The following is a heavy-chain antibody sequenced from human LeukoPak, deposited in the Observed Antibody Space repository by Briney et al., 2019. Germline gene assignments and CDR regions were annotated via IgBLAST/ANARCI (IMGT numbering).Heavy chain of an antibody. CDR3: ATDAGHGFSF. V-gene: IGHV3-74*01. Sequence: GGSLRLSCAASGFTFSTAWMHWVRQAPGKGLVWVSRIYNDGSDTTYADPVAGRFTISRDNAKNTLYLQMNSLRAEDTAVYYCATDAGHGFSFWGQGTMVTVSS. CDR2: IYNDGSDT. CDR1: GFTFSTAW. J-gene: IGHJ3*01. D-gene: IGHD5-24*01.